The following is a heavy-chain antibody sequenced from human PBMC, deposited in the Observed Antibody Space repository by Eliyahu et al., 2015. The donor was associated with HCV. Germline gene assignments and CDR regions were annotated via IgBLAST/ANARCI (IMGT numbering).Heavy chain of an antibody. CDR3: ARVRRSGRFPFDY. V-gene: IGHV4-4*07. D-gene: IGHD2-15*01. Sequence: QVQLQESGPRLVKPSETLTLTCSVSGVSINNYFWGWVRQPVGKGLEWIGRIYASGGGGSTNYXASLRSRVTMSVDTSKNQISLTLSSVTAADSAIYSCARVRRSGRFPFDYWGQGILVTVSS. J-gene: IGHJ4*02. CDR2: IYASGGGGST. CDR1: GVSINNYF.